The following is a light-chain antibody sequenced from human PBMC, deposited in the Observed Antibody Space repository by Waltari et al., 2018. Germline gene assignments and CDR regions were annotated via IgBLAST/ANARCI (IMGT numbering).Light chain of an antibody. J-gene: IGKJ4*01. Sequence: AIQLTQSPSSLSASVGDRVTITCRASQVNKSALAWYQQKPGQTPKLLVYDASSLESGVPSRFSGSGYGTDFTLTISSLQPEDFATYYCQQFSSYRLTFGGGSKVDFK. CDR3: QQFSSYRLT. CDR1: QVNKSA. V-gene: IGKV1-13*02. CDR2: DAS.